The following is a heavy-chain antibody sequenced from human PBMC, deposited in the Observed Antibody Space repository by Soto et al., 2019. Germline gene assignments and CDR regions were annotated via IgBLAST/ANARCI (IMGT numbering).Heavy chain of an antibody. V-gene: IGHV3-30-3*01. J-gene: IGHJ4*02. D-gene: IGHD2-15*01. CDR2: ISYDGSNK. CDR3: AVAELGRAANYFDY. Sequence: GGSLRLSCAASGFTFSSYAMHWVRQAPGKGLEWVAVISYDGSNKYYADSVKGRFTISRDNSKNTLYLQMNSLRAEDTAVYYCAVAELGRAANYFDYWGQGTLVTVSS. CDR1: GFTFSSYA.